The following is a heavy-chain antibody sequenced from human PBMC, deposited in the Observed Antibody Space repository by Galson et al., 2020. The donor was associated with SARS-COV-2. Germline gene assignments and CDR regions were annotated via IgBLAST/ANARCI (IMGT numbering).Heavy chain of an antibody. CDR1: GFTFSDYY. D-gene: IGHD5-18*01. V-gene: IGHV3-11*04. J-gene: IGHJ5*02. CDR2: ISNSGSAM. CDR3: ASTGYSYVP. Sequence: NSGGSLRLSCAASGFTFSDYYMSWIRQAPGKGLEWVSYISNSGSAMYYADSVKGRFTISRDNAKNSLYLQMNSLRAEDTAVYYCASTGYSYVPWGQGTLVTVSS.